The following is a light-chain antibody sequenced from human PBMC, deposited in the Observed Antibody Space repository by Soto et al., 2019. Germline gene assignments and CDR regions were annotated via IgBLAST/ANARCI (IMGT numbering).Light chain of an antibody. Sequence: QSVLTQPASVSGSPGQSITFSCTGTSNDIGGYNYVSWYQQHPGKAPKLMIFDVSNRPSGVSYRFSGSKSGNTASLTISGLQAEDEGDYYCSSYTSSSTLLFGGGTKLTVL. CDR3: SSYTSSSTLL. CDR2: DVS. CDR1: SNDIGGYNY. J-gene: IGLJ2*01. V-gene: IGLV2-14*01.